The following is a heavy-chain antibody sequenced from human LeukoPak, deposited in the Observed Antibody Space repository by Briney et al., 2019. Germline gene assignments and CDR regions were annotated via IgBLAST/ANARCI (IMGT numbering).Heavy chain of an antibody. CDR3: ARIGFLDYYYMDV. D-gene: IGHD3-3*01. J-gene: IGHJ6*03. CDR1: GGSISSGSYY. CDR2: IYYSGST. Sequence: PSETLSLTCTVSGGSISSGSYYWSWIRQPPGKGLEWIGYIYYSGSTNYNPSLKSRVTISVDTSKNQFSLKLSSVTAADTAVYYCARIGFLDYYYMDVWGKGTTVTVSS. V-gene: IGHV4-61*01.